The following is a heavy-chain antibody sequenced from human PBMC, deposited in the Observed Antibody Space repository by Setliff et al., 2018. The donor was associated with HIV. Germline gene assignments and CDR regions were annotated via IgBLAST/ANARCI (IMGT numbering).Heavy chain of an antibody. V-gene: IGHV5-51*01. D-gene: IGHD3-16*02. CDR3: ARLRIMITFGGVIDPYFDY. CDR1: GYGFSSYW. CDR2: IYPGDSDT. J-gene: IGHJ4*02. Sequence: GESLKISCKGSGYGFSSYWIAWVRQMPGRGLEWMAIIYPGDSDTRYSPSFQGQVTISADKSINTAYLQWSSLKASDTAMYYCARLRIMITFGGVIDPYFDYWGQGTLVTVSS.